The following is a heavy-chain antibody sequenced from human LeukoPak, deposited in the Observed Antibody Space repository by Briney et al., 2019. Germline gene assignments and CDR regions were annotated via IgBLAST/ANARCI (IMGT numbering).Heavy chain of an antibody. J-gene: IGHJ4*02. CDR1: GGSVTSGSYY. V-gene: IGHV4-61*01. Sequence: PSETLSLTCTVSGGSVTSGSYYWSWIRQPPGKELEWIGYISYRGSTNYNPYIKSRVTISVDTSKNQFSLRWSSVTAAGTAVYYCAREHSWDDFVYWGQGTLVTVSS. CDR2: ISYRGST. D-gene: IGHD2-15*01. CDR3: AREHSWDDFVY.